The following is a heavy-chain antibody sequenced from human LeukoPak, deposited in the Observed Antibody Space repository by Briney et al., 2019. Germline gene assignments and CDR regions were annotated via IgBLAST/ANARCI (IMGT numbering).Heavy chain of an antibody. J-gene: IGHJ4*02. D-gene: IGHD6-6*01. CDR1: GYTFTSYG. CDR3: ARLVYSSSSPTIFDY. CDR2: ISAYNGNT. Sequence: GASVKVSCKASGYTFTSYGISWVRQAPGQGLEWMGWISAYNGNTNYAQKLQGRVTMTTDTSTSTAYMELRSLRSDDTAVYYCARLVYSSSSPTIFDYWGQGTLVTVSS. V-gene: IGHV1-18*01.